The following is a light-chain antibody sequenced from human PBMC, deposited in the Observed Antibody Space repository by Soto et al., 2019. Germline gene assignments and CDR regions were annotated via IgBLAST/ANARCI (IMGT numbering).Light chain of an antibody. Sequence: IVLAQSPAPLSASPGERAPVSCRASQSVRSNLAWYQQKPGQAPRLLIYGASSRATGIPDRFSGSGSGTDFTLTISRLEPEDFAVYYCQQYGSSSGTFGQGTKVDI. CDR3: QQYGSSSGT. CDR2: GAS. V-gene: IGKV3-20*01. CDR1: QSVRSN. J-gene: IGKJ1*01.